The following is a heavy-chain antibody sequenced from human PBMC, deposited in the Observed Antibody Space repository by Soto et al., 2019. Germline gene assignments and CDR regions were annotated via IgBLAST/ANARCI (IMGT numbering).Heavy chain of an antibody. CDR3: ARHGRERGYSYARLFDY. CDR2: IYYSGST. CDR1: GGSIGSSSYY. D-gene: IGHD5-18*01. J-gene: IGHJ4*02. Sequence: PSETLSLTCTVSGGSIGSSSYYWGWIRQPPGKGLEWIGSIYYSGSTYYNPSLKSRVTISVDTSKNQFSLKLSSVTAADTAVYYCARHGRERGYSYARLFDYWGQGTLVTVSS. V-gene: IGHV4-39*01.